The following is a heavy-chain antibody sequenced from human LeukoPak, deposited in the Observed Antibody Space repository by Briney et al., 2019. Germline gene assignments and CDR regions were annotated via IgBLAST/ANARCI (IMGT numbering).Heavy chain of an antibody. CDR2: INHSGST. CDR1: GGSFSGYD. D-gene: IGHD4-17*01. J-gene: IGHJ5*02. V-gene: IGHV4-34*01. CDR3: ARHVPTVTTGRRRFDP. Sequence: PSETLSLTCAVYGGSFSGYDWSWIRQPPGKGLEWIGEINHSGSTNYNPSLKSRVTISVDTSKNQFSLKLSSVTAADTAVYYCARHVPTVTTGRRRFDPWGQGTLVTVSS.